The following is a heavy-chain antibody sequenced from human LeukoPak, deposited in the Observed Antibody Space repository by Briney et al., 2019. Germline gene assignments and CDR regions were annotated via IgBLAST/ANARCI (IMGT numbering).Heavy chain of an antibody. J-gene: IGHJ6*02. CDR1: GYTFTSYG. Sequence: ASVTVSCKASGYTFTSYGISWVRQAPGQGLEWMGWISAYNGNTNYAQKLQGRVTMTTDTSTSTAYMELRSLRSEDTAVYYCATQSSRGGSYFYYYYGMDVWGQGTTVTVSS. CDR3: ATQSSRGGSYFYYYYGMDV. V-gene: IGHV1-18*01. D-gene: IGHD1-26*01. CDR2: ISAYNGNT.